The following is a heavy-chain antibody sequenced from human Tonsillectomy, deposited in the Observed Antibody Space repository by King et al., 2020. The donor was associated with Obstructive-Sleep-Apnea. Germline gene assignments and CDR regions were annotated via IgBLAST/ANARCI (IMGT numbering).Heavy chain of an antibody. Sequence: VQLVESGGGLVQPGGSLRLSCAASGFTFSRYAMSWVRQAPGKGLEWVSAISVSCGSTYYADSVKGRFTISRDNSKNTLYLQMNSLSAEDTAAYYCAKAVYGDYILPLDNWGQGTLVTVSS. V-gene: IGHV3-23*04. CDR3: AKAVYGDYILPLDN. J-gene: IGHJ4*02. D-gene: IGHD4-17*01. CDR2: ISVSCGST. CDR1: GFTFSRYA.